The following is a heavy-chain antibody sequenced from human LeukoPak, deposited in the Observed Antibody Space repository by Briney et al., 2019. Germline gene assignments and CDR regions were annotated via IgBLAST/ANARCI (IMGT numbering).Heavy chain of an antibody. CDR2: IYYSGST. CDR1: GGSISSYY. J-gene: IGHJ4*02. Sequence: PSETLSLTCTVSGGSISSYYWSWIRQPPGKGLEWIGYIYYSGSTNYNPSLKSRVTISVDRSNNQFSLNLNSVTAADTAVYYCAREVYSGYDFPQPIDYWGQGTLVTVAS. CDR3: AREVYSGYDFPQPIDY. D-gene: IGHD5-12*01. V-gene: IGHV4-59*12.